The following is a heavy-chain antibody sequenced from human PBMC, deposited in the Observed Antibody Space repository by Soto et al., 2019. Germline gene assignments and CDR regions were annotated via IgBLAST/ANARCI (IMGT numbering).Heavy chain of an antibody. J-gene: IGHJ6*02. CDR3: ARDPQYSSGLGDYYYGMDV. V-gene: IGHV3-21*01. Sequence: PGGSLRLSCAASGFTFSNFSMSWVRQAPGKGLEWVSGISDSSSYIYYADSVKGRFTISRDNPKNSLYLQMNSLRAADTAVYYCARDPQYSSGLGDYYYGMDVWGQGTTVTVSS. CDR2: ISDSSSYI. CDR1: GFTFSNFS. D-gene: IGHD5-18*01.